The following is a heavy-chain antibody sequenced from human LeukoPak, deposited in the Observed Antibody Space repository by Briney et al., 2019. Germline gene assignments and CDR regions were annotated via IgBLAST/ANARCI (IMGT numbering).Heavy chain of an antibody. CDR1: GFTFSSYA. V-gene: IGHV3-23*01. Sequence: PGGSLRLSCAASGFTFSSYAMSWVRQAPGKGLEWVSVISGSGGSTYYADSVKGRFTISRDNSKDTLYLQMNSLRAEDTAVYYCAKEGDYGDYGHYFDYWGQGTLVTVSS. D-gene: IGHD4-17*01. CDR2: ISGSGGST. J-gene: IGHJ4*02. CDR3: AKEGDYGDYGHYFDY.